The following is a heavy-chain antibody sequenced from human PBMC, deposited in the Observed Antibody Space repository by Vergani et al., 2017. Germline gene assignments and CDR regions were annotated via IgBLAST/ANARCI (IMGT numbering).Heavy chain of an antibody. Sequence: QVQLQESGPGLVKPSETLTLTCDVSDSSIMTNPYWGWFRQSPGKGLEWIGCIHHSGDTHYNSSLKSRVSISIVSSSKFSLSLTSVTAAYTAIYYCARHRGSGVFFPSSYFYGMDVWGHGTTVTVSS. V-gene: IGHV4-38-2*01. CDR2: IHHSGDT. J-gene: IGHJ6*02. D-gene: IGHD3-10*01. CDR3: ARHRGSGVFFPSSYFYGMDV. CDR1: DSSIMTNPY.